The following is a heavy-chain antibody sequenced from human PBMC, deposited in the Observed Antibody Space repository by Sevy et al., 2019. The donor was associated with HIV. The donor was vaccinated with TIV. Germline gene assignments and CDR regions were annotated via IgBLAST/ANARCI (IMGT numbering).Heavy chain of an antibody. CDR1: GFTFSSYA. CDR3: AKWRDSDAFDI. D-gene: IGHD2-21*02. CDR2: ISGGGGST. Sequence: GGSLRLSCAASGFTFSSYAKSWVRQAPGKGLEWVSFISGGGGSTYYADSVKGRFTISRDSSKNTLYLQMNSLRAEDTAIYYCAKWRDSDAFDIWGQGTMVTVSS. J-gene: IGHJ3*02. V-gene: IGHV3-23*01.